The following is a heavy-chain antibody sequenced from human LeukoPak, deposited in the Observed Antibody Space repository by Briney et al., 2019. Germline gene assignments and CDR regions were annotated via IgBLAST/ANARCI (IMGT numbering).Heavy chain of an antibody. Sequence: GGSLRLSCAASGFTFSDHYMSWIRQAPGKGLEWVSYIWSSGSTIYYADSVKGRFTISRDNAKNSLYLQMNSLRAEDTAVYYCARVDCSSTSCYHYYYYGMDVWGQGTTVTVSS. CDR3: ARVDCSSTSCYHYYYYGMDV. J-gene: IGHJ6*02. D-gene: IGHD2-2*01. V-gene: IGHV3-11*04. CDR2: IWSSGSTI. CDR1: GFTFSDHY.